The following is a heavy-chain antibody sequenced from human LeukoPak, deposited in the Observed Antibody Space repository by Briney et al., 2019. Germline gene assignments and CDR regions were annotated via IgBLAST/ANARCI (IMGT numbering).Heavy chain of an antibody. Sequence: SETLSLTCAVYGGSFSGYYWSWIRQPPGKGLEWIGEINHSGSTNYNPSLKSRVTISVDTSKNQFSLKLSSVTAADTAVYYCASLSYYDSSGYLRFDPWGQGTLVTVSS. CDR2: INHSGST. D-gene: IGHD3-22*01. CDR3: ASLSYYDSSGYLRFDP. CDR1: GGSFSGYY. V-gene: IGHV4-34*01. J-gene: IGHJ5*02.